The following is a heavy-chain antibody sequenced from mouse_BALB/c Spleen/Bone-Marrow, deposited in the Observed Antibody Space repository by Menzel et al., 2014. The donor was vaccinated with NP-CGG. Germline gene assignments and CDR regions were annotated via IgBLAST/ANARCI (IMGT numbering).Heavy chain of an antibody. CDR3: ARGLPYYPMDY. CDR1: GFNIKDIY. D-gene: IGHD3-1*01. Sequence: VQLKDSGAELVKPGASVKLSCTASGFNIKDIYMHWVKQRPEQGLEWIGRIDPANGNTKYDPKFQGKATITADTSSNTAYLHLSGLTSEDTAVYYCARGLPYYPMDYWGQGTSVTVSS. CDR2: IDPANGNT. V-gene: IGHV14-3*02. J-gene: IGHJ4*01.